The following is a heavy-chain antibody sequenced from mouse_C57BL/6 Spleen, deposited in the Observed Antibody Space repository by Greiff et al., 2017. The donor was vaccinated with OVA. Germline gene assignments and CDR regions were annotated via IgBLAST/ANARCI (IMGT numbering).Heavy chain of an antibody. CDR1: GYTFTSYW. CDR3: ARIYGSSYGFAY. V-gene: IGHV1-69*01. J-gene: IGHJ3*01. D-gene: IGHD1-1*01. CDR2: IDPSDSYT. Sequence: QVQLQQPGAELVMPGASVKLSCKASGYTFTSYWMHWVKHRPGQGLEWIGEIDPSDSYTNYNQKFKGKSTLTVDKSSSTAYMQLSSRTSEDSAVYYCARIYGSSYGFAYWGQGTLVTVSA.